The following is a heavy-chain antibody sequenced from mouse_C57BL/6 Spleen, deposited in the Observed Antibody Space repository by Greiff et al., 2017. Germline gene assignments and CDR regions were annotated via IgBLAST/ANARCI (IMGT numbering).Heavy chain of an antibody. CDR2: IWSGGST. CDR3: ARGGMYDYDGPFDV. D-gene: IGHD2-4*01. Sequence: QVQLQQSGPGLVQPSQSLSITCTVSGFSLTSYGVHWVRQSPGTGLEWLGVIWSGGSTDSNAAFISRLSISKDNSKSQVFFKMNSLQADDTAIYYCARGGMYDYDGPFDVWGTGTTVTVSS. V-gene: IGHV2-2*01. J-gene: IGHJ1*03. CDR1: GFSLTSYG.